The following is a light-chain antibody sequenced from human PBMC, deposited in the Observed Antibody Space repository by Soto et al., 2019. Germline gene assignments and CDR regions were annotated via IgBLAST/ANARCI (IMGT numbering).Light chain of an antibody. V-gene: IGKV1-5*01. Sequence: DIQMTQSPSTLSASVGDRVTITCRASQSIRSWWAWDQQKPGKAPNLLIDEAAICESGGPLRCSGGGSRTEFTITINSLQPDAFAANSCEQYNSLSPFGQGTEVDIK. CDR3: EQYNSLSP. J-gene: IGKJ2*01. CDR2: EAA. CDR1: QSIRSW.